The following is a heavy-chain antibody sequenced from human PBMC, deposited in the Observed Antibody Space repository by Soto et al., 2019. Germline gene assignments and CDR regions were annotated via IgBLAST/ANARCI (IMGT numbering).Heavy chain of an antibody. V-gene: IGHV3-23*01. CDR2: IVDTGGRT. CDR3: APVPAASSYYNTDV. J-gene: IGHJ6*02. D-gene: IGHD2-2*01. Sequence: EVQLLESGGGLVQPGGSLRLSCTASGFAFSSYAMNWVRQAPGKVLEWVSGIVDTGGRTFYADSVKGRFTISRDNAKNTLYLEMNSLRAEDTAIYYCAPVPAASSYYNTDVWGQGTTVTVSS. CDR1: GFAFSSYA.